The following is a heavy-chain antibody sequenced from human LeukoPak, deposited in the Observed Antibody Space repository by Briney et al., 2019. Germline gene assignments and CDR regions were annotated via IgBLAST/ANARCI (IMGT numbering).Heavy chain of an antibody. Sequence: ASETLSLTCTVSGGSISSYYWSWIRQPPGKGLEWIGYIYYSGSTNYNPSPKSRVTLSVDTSKNQFSLKLSSVTAADTAVYYCARGEGTPPFDYWGQGTLVTVSS. CDR2: IYYSGST. D-gene: IGHD1-14*01. CDR3: ARGEGTPPFDY. CDR1: GGSISSYY. J-gene: IGHJ4*02. V-gene: IGHV4-59*01.